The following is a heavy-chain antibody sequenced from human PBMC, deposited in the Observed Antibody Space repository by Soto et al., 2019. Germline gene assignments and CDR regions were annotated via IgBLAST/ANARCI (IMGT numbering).Heavy chain of an antibody. V-gene: IGHV4-59*08. CDR3: ARGDNFWSGYYYYYYGMDV. J-gene: IGHJ6*02. CDR2: IYYSGST. Sequence: SETLSLTCTVSGGSISSYYWSWIRQPPGKGLEWIGYIYYSGSTNYNPSLKSRVTISVDTSKNQFSLKLSSVTAADTAVYYCARGDNFWSGYYYYYYGMDVWRQGTTGTV. CDR1: GGSISSYY. D-gene: IGHD3-3*01.